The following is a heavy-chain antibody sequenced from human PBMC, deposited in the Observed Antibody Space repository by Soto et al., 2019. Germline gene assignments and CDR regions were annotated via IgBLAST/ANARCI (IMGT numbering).Heavy chain of an antibody. Sequence: QITLKESGPPLVKPTQTLTLTWIFSGFSLRTSGVGVSWIRQPPGTALEWLGFIYWNDDKRYSPSLKSRLTITKDTSKNQMVLTMTNMNTVDTPTYYCAKSCSSGWYGWFDPCGHGTLVTVST. CDR1: GFSLRTSGVG. CDR2: IYWNDDK. J-gene: IGHJ5*02. V-gene: IGHV2-5*01. D-gene: IGHD6-19*01. CDR3: AKSCSSGWYGWFDP.